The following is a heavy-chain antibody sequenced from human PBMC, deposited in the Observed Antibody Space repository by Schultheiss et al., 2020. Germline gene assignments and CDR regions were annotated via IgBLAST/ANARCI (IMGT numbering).Heavy chain of an antibody. Sequence: SATLSLTCTVSGGSISSYYWGWIRQPPGKGLEWIGSIYYSGSTYYNPSLKSLVTISVDTSKNQFSLKLRSVTAADTAVYYCARVITEYSSSGRLNNYYYYMDVWGKGTTVTVSS. D-gene: IGHD6-6*01. CDR3: ARVITEYSSSGRLNNYYYYMDV. J-gene: IGHJ6*03. V-gene: IGHV4-39*07. CDR1: GGSISSYY. CDR2: IYYSGST.